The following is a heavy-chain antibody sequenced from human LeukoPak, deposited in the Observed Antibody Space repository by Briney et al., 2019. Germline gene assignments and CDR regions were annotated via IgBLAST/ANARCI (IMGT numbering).Heavy chain of an antibody. J-gene: IGHJ6*03. CDR1: GYTFSSYG. Sequence: GASVKVSCTASGYTFSSYGISWVRQAPGQGLEWMGWISPYNGNTNHVQQLQGRVTMTTDTSTSTAYMELRSLRSEDTAVYYCARDQRNWNDNYMDVWGKGTTVTVSS. D-gene: IGHD1-1*01. CDR3: ARDQRNWNDNYMDV. V-gene: IGHV1-18*01. CDR2: ISPYNGNT.